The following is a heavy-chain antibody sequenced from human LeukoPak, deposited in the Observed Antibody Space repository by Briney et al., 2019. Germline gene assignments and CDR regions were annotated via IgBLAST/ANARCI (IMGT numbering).Heavy chain of an antibody. V-gene: IGHV1-8*01. CDR3: ARGPSASILTGYYRDDAFDI. D-gene: IGHD3-9*01. CDR2: MNPNSGNT. CDR1: GHTFTSYD. J-gene: IGHJ3*02. Sequence: ASVKVSCKASGHTFTSYDINWVRQATGQGLEWMGWMNPNSGNTGYAQKFQGRVTMTRNTSISTAYMELSSLRSEDTAVYYCARGPSASILTGYYRDDAFDIWGQGTMVTVSS.